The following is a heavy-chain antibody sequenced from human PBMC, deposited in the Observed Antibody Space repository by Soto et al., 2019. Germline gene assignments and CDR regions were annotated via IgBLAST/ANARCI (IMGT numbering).Heavy chain of an antibody. Sequence: EVQLLESGGGLVQPGGSLRLSCAASGFTFSSYAMSWVRQAPGKGLEWVSAISGSGGSTYYADSVKGRFTISRDNSKNTLYLQMNSLRAEDTAVYYCAKDLSHLGYCSGGSCRYYFDYWGQGTLVTVSS. CDR1: GFTFSSYA. CDR3: AKDLSHLGYCSGGSCRYYFDY. J-gene: IGHJ4*02. CDR2: ISGSGGST. D-gene: IGHD2-15*01. V-gene: IGHV3-23*01.